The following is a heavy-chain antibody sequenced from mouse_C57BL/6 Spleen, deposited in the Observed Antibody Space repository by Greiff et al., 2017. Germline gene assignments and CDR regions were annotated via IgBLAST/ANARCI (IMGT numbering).Heavy chain of an antibody. CDR1: GFTFSSYT. CDR2: ISGGGGNT. D-gene: IGHD2-3*01. CDR3: AKPKDGYYDGYAMEY. V-gene: IGHV5-9*01. Sequence: EVQLVESGGGLVKPGGSLKLSCAASGFTFSSYTMSWVRQTPEKRLEWVATISGGGGNTYYPDSVKGRFTISRDNAENTLYMQMCSLRSEDTALYYSAKPKDGYYDGYAMEYWGKGNSVTDS. J-gene: IGHJ4*01.